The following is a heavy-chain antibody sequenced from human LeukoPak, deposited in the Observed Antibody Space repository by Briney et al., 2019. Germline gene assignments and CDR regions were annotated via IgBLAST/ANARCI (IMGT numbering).Heavy chain of an antibody. CDR3: ARDPSYSPSSYYYYYMDV. D-gene: IGHD5-18*01. CDR1: GYTFTGYY. Sequence: ASVKVSCKASGYTFTGYYMHWVRQAPGQGLEWMGWINPNSGGTNYAQKFQGRVTMTRDTSISTAYMELSRLRSDDTAVYYCARDPSYSPSSYYYYYMDVWGKGTTVTISS. V-gene: IGHV1-2*02. J-gene: IGHJ6*03. CDR2: INPNSGGT.